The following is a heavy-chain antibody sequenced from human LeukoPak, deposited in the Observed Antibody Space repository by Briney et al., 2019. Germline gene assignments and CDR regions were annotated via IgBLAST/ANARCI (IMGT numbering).Heavy chain of an antibody. CDR3: ATSSGDSSVWVDF. V-gene: IGHV1-18*01. J-gene: IGHJ5*01. D-gene: IGHD3-22*01. Sequence: ASVKVSCKTSGSTFSNYGVTWVRQAPGQRFEWMGWIDTNTQNTKYTQPFQGRITLTTDSSRHTAYMELRSLRSDDTAIYYCATSSGDSSVWVDFWGRGTLVIVSP. CDR2: IDTNTQNT. CDR1: GSTFSNYG.